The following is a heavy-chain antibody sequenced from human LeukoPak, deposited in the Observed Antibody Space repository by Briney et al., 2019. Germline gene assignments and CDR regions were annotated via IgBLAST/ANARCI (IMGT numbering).Heavy chain of an antibody. CDR1: GFTFRNFD. V-gene: IGHV3-13*01. D-gene: IGHD6-13*01. CDR3: SRGGAPAGCAYDI. CDR2: IGTAGDT. Sequence: GGSLRLSCATSGFTFRNFDLHWVRQATGEGLEWVSAIGTAGDTYYPDSVKGRFTISRDNAKNSFYLQMNNLRVGDTAVYYCSRGGAPAGCAYDIWGHGTVVTVSS. J-gene: IGHJ3*02.